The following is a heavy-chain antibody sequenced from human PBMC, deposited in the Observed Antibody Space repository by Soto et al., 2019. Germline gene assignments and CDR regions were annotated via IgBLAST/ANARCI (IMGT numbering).Heavy chain of an antibody. CDR2: ISPNGNNE. Sequence: QVQLVESGGGVVQPGRSLRLSCVASGFTFISYEMHWVRQAPGKGLEWVAAISPNGNNEYYADSARGRFTISRDNSDTTLYLEMNTLSPDDTAVYYCARDGLPAVTCMVYWGQGTQVSVS. D-gene: IGHD2-2*01. V-gene: IGHV3-30-3*01. J-gene: IGHJ4*02. CDR3: ARDGLPAVTCMVY. CDR1: GFTFISYE.